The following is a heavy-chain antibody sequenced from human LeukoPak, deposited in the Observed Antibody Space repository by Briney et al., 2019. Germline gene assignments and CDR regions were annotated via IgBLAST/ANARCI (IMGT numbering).Heavy chain of an antibody. D-gene: IGHD3-10*01. J-gene: IGHJ5*02. V-gene: IGHV1-2*02. CDR2: INPNSGGT. Sequence: GATVKVSRKASGYTFTGYYMHWVRQAPGQGLEWMGWINPNSGGTNYAQKFQGRVTMTRDTSISTAYMELSRLRSDDTAVYYCARESAGVRAFDPWGQGTLVTVSS. CDR1: GYTFTGYY. CDR3: ARESAGVRAFDP.